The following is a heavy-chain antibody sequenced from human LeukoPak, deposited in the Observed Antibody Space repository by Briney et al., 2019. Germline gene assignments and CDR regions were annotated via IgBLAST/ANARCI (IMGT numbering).Heavy chain of an antibody. J-gene: IGHJ4*02. CDR3: ARRAGPIAYYTPDDY. CDR2: ISGSGDST. D-gene: IGHD3-3*01. Sequence: TGGSLRLSCPASGFTFSIYAMSLVRQAPGKGLEWVSAISGSGDSTYYPDSVKGRFTISRDNSKNTLYLQMNSPRADDTAVYYCARRAGPIAYYTPDDYWGQGTLVTVSS. CDR1: GFTFSIYA. V-gene: IGHV3-23*01.